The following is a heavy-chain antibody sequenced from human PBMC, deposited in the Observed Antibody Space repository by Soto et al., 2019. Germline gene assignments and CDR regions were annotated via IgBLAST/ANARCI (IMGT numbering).Heavy chain of an antibody. V-gene: IGHV1-46*01. Sequence: EASVKVSCKASGYLFTAYSMHWVRLAPGQGLEWMGDVNPSGGSTKYAQNFQGRVTMTRDTSTTTIYMELSRLRSDDTAIYYCAREENCSGGTCYSEYFHRWGQGTLVTVSS. CDR2: VNPSGGST. J-gene: IGHJ1*01. CDR3: AREENCSGGTCYSEYFHR. D-gene: IGHD2-15*01. CDR1: GYLFTAYS.